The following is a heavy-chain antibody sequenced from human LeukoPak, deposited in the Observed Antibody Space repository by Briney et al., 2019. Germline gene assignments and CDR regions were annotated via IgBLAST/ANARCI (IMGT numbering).Heavy chain of an antibody. J-gene: IGHJ4*02. D-gene: IGHD3-10*01. V-gene: IGHV4-30-4*01. CDR1: GGSISSGDYY. Sequence: SETLSLTCTVSGGSISSGDYYWSWIRQPPGKGLEWIGYIYYSGGTYYNPSLKSRVTISVDTSKNQFSLKLSSVTAADTAVYYCARRPMVRGQGPDYWGQGTLVTVSS. CDR2: IYYSGGT. CDR3: ARRPMVRGQGPDY.